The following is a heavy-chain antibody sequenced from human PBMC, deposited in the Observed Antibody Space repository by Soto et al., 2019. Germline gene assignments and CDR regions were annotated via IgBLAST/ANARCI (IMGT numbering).Heavy chain of an antibody. Sequence: GGSLRLSCVASGFTFDDHVMHWVRQLPGKGLKWVGHISWDGYSIGYGGSVRGRFTISRDNAKNTFYLQMNSLRPEDTALYYCARSWSGSTSGRVDVWGQGTTVTVSS. J-gene: IGHJ6*02. CDR2: ISWDGYSI. D-gene: IGHD3-3*01. CDR1: GFTFDDHV. V-gene: IGHV3-9*01. CDR3: ARSWSGSTSGRVDV.